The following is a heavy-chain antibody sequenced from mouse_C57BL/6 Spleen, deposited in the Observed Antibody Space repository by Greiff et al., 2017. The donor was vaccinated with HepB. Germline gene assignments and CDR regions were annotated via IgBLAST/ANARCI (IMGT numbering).Heavy chain of an antibody. CDR3: AWGNWGEWFAY. CDR1: GFSLTSYG. D-gene: IGHD4-1*01. J-gene: IGHJ3*01. CDR2: IWGVGST. V-gene: IGHV2-6*01. Sequence: VQVVESGPGLVAPSQSLSITCTVSGFSLTSYGVDWVRQSPGKGLEWLGVIWGVGSTNYNSALKSRLSISKDNSKSQVFLKMNSLQTDDTAMYYCAWGNWGEWFAYWGQGTLVTVSA.